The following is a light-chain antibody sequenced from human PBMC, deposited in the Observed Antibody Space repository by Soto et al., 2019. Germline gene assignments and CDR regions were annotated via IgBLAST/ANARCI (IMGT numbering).Light chain of an antibody. CDR1: QSVSIW. CDR2: KSS. CDR3: QHYNSYSEA. Sequence: DIQMTQSPSTLSASEGDRVTISCRASQSVSIWLAWYQQKPGRAPKLLIYKSSILESGVPSRFSGSGSGTEFAXTICGLQPDDFATYYCQHYNSYSEALGQGTKVDIK. J-gene: IGKJ1*01. V-gene: IGKV1-5*03.